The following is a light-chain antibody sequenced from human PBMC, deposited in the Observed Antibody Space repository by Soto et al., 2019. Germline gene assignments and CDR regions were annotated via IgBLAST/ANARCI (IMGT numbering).Light chain of an antibody. Sequence: ELVMTQSPATLSDSPVERASLSGSASQSAGNFLAWYQQKPGQAPRLLIYYISTRATGIKARFSGSGSGTEFTLTIKSMQSEDSAVYYCKKHNQWHINCGQGTQRELK. J-gene: IGKJ5*01. CDR3: KKHNQWHIN. V-gene: IGKV3D-15*01. CDR2: YIS. CDR1: QSAGNF.